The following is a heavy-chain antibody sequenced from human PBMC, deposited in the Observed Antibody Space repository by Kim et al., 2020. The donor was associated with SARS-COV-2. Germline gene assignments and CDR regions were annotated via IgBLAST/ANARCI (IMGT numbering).Heavy chain of an antibody. D-gene: IGHD1-26*01. J-gene: IGHJ4*02. Sequence: TGYSPTFQAQATISADKSISTAYLQWSSLKASDTAMYYCARQKDSGSYDYWGQGTLVTVSS. CDR3: ARQKDSGSYDY. V-gene: IGHV5-51*01. CDR2: T.